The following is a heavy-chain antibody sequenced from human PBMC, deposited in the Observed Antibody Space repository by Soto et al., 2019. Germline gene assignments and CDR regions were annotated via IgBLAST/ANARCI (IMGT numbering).Heavy chain of an antibody. V-gene: IGHV3-9*01. Sequence: EVQLVESGGGVVQPGRSLRLSCAASGFPFDDYAMHWVRQAPGKGLEGVSGISWTSGSIGYADSVKGRFTISRDNAKNSLYRQMNSLRAEDTALYYCAKENYYGSGSYVDYWGQGTLVTVSS. J-gene: IGHJ4*02. CDR2: ISWTSGSI. D-gene: IGHD3-10*01. CDR1: GFPFDDYA. CDR3: AKENYYGSGSYVDY.